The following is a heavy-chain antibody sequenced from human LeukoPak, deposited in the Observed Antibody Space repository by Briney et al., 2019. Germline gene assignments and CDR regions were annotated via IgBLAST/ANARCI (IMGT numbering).Heavy chain of an antibody. CDR2: IKSKTDGGTT. CDR1: GFTFSSYA. D-gene: IGHD3-3*01. CDR3: TTSFDFWSGYYGGGLLSDY. Sequence: PGGSLRLSCAASGFTFSSYAMSWVRQAPGKGLEWVGRIKSKTDGGTTDYAAPVKGRFTISRDDSKNTLYLQMNSLKTEDTAVYYCTTSFDFWSGYYGGGLLSDYWGQGTLVTVSS. J-gene: IGHJ4*02. V-gene: IGHV3-15*01.